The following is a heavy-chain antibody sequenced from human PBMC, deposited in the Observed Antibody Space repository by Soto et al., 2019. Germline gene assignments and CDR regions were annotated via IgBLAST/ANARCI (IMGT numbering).Heavy chain of an antibody. CDR2: ISSNGGST. Sequence: PGGSLRLSCSASGFTFSSYAMHWGRQAPGKGLEYVSAISSNGGSTYYADSVKGRFTISRDNSKNTLYLQMSSLRAEDTAVYYCVAPLIAAAGTGFDYWGQGTLVTVSS. V-gene: IGHV3-64D*06. D-gene: IGHD6-13*01. J-gene: IGHJ4*02. CDR1: GFTFSSYA. CDR3: VAPLIAAAGTGFDY.